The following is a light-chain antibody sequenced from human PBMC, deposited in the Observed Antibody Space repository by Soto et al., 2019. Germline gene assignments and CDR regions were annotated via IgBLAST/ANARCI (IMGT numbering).Light chain of an antibody. J-gene: IGLJ2*01. V-gene: IGLV2-14*01. CDR3: ISYTSSTALI. CDR2: EVS. Sequence: QSALTQPASVSGSPGQSITISCTGTSSDIGGYKYVSWYQQHPGKAPKLMIYEVSNRPSEVSNRFSGSKSGNTASLTISGLQAEDEADYYCISYTSSTALIFGGGTKVTVL. CDR1: SSDIGGYKY.